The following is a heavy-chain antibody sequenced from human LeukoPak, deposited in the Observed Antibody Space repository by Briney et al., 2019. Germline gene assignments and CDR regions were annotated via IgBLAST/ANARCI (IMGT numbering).Heavy chain of an antibody. CDR3: AKDQGIITMIVVVTDDAFDI. CDR2: ISGSGGST. J-gene: IGHJ3*02. D-gene: IGHD3-22*01. Sequence: PGGSLRLSCAASGFTFSSYAMSRVRQAPGKGLEWVSAISGSGGSTYYADSVKGRFTISRDNSKNTLYLQMNSLRAEDTAVYYCAKDQGIITMIVVVTDDAFDIWGQGTMVTVSS. V-gene: IGHV3-23*01. CDR1: GFTFSSYA.